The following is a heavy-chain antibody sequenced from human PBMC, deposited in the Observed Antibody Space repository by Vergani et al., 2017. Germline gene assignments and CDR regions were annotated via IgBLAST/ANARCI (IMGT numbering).Heavy chain of an antibody. CDR1: GFSLSTSGVG. J-gene: IGHJ4*02. Sequence: QITLKESGPTLVKPTQTLTLTCTFSGFSLSTSGVGVGWIRQPPGKALEWLALLYWDDDKRYSPSLKSRLTITKDTSKNQVVLTMTNMDLVDTATYYCAHTVVVPERGGGYFDYWGQGTLVTVSS. V-gene: IGHV2-5*02. CDR2: LYWDDDK. CDR3: AHTVVVPERGGGYFDY. D-gene: IGHD2-2*01.